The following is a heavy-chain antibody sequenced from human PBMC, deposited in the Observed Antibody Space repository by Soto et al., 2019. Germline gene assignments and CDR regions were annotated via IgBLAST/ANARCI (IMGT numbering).Heavy chain of an antibody. CDR2: ISSSSSYI. Sequence: GGSLRLSCAASGFTFSSYSMNWVRQAPGKGLEWVSSISSSSSYIYYADSVKGRFTISRGNAKNSLYLQMNSLRAEDTAVYYCARPLTTVVTMENYGMDVWGQGTTVTVSS. CDR1: GFTFSSYS. J-gene: IGHJ6*02. V-gene: IGHV3-21*04. CDR3: ARPLTTVVTMENYGMDV. D-gene: IGHD4-17*01.